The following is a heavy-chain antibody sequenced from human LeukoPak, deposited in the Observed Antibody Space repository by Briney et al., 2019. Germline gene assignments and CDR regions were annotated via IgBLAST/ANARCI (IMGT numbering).Heavy chain of an antibody. CDR1: GFTFSSYG. D-gene: IGHD3-22*01. CDR3: AKGGYYYDSSGCYY. Sequence: GGSLRLSCAASGFTFSSYGMHWVRQAPGKGLEWVAFIRYDGSNKYYADSVKGRFTISRDNSKNTLYLQMNSLGAEDTAVYYCAKGGYYYDSSGCYYWGQGTLVTVSS. J-gene: IGHJ4*02. CDR2: IRYDGSNK. V-gene: IGHV3-30*02.